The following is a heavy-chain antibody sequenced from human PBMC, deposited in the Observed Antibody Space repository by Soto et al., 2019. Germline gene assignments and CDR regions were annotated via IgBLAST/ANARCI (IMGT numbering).Heavy chain of an antibody. CDR3: ARYYYDTNGFLASYFDY. V-gene: IGHV3-11*03. CDR2: ISDSSTYT. J-gene: IGHJ4*02. CDR1: GFTFSDYY. Sequence: GGSLRLSCAASGFTFSDYYMSWIRQAPGKGLEFLSYISDSSTYTNYVDSVKGRFTISRDNTENSLFLQMNSLRAEDTAIYYCARYYYDTNGFLASYFDYWGQGTLVTVSS. D-gene: IGHD3-22*01.